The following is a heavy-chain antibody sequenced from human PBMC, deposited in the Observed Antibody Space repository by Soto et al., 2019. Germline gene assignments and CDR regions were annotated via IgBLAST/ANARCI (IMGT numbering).Heavy chain of an antibody. CDR2: ISAYNGNT. CDR3: ARNLEEEGITMVRGVITY. D-gene: IGHD3-10*01. Sequence: QVQLVQSGAEVKKPGASVKVSCKASGYTFTSYCISWVRQAPGQGLEWMGWISAYNGNTNYAQKLQGRVTMTTDTSTSTAYMELRSLRSDDTAVYYCARNLEEEGITMVRGVITYWGQGTLVTVSS. J-gene: IGHJ4*02. V-gene: IGHV1-18*01. CDR1: GYTFTSYC.